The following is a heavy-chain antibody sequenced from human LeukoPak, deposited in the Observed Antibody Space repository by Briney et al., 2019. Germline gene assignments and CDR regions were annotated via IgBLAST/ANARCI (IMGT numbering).Heavy chain of an antibody. CDR2: ISYDGSNK. D-gene: IGHD3-22*01. CDR1: GFTFSSYA. CDR3: ARENHVRITMIVGY. Sequence: GGSLRLSCAASGFTFSSYAMHWVRQAPGKGLEWVAVISYDGSNKYYADSVKGRFTISRDNSKNTLYLQINSLRAEDTAVYYCARENHVRITMIVGYWGQGTLVTVSS. V-gene: IGHV3-30-3*01. J-gene: IGHJ4*02.